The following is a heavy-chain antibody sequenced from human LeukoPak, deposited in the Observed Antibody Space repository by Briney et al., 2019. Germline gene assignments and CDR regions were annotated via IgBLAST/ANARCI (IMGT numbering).Heavy chain of an antibody. V-gene: IGHV3-23*01. CDR2: ISGSGGST. CDR1: GFTFSSFA. D-gene: IGHD2-15*01. J-gene: IGHJ4*02. CDR3: AKARFSGYCSGGSCYSGNDC. Sequence: GASLRLSCAASGFTFSSFAMSWVRQAPGQGLEWVSSISGSGGSTYYADSVKGRFTISRDNSKNTPYLQMNSLRAEDTAVYYCAKARFSGYCSGGSCYSGNDCWGQGTLVTVSS.